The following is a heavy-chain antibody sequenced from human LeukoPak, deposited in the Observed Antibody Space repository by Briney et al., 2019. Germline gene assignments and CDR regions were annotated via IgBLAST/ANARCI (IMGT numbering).Heavy chain of an antibody. V-gene: IGHV1-2*02. CDR1: GYSFTGYY. CDR2: INPNSGGT. Sequence: ASVKVSCKASGYSFTGYYMHWVRQAPGQGLEWMGWINPNSGGTNYAQKFQGRVTMTRDTSISTAYMELSRLRSDDTAVYYSASATGRVYCTSGVCLTIDAFDIWGQGTMVTVSS. D-gene: IGHD2-8*01. CDR3: ASATGRVYCTSGVCLTIDAFDI. J-gene: IGHJ3*02.